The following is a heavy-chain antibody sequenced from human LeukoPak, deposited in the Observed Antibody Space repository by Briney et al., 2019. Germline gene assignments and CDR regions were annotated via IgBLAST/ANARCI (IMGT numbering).Heavy chain of an antibody. D-gene: IGHD6-13*01. V-gene: IGHV4-34*01. Sequence: SETLSLTCAVYGGSFSGYYWSWIRQPPGKGLEWIGEINHSGSTNYNPSLKSRVTISVDTSKNQFSLKLSSVTAADTAVYYCARSRSFPLLFDYWGQGTLVTVSS. J-gene: IGHJ4*02. CDR1: GGSFSGYY. CDR3: ARSRSFPLLFDY. CDR2: INHSGST.